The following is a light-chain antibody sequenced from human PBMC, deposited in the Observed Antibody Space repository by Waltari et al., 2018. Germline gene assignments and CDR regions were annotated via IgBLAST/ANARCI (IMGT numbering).Light chain of an antibody. Sequence: AEVTQSPLSLPVTLGQPASISCSSCQSLVHSDGNTYLNWFQQRPGQSPRRLIYKASNLESGVPDRFSGSGSGTDFILKISRVEAEDVGVYYCMQAKHWPYTFGHGTKLDIK. CDR3: MQAKHWPYT. J-gene: IGKJ2*01. CDR1: QSLVHSDGNTY. V-gene: IGKV2-30*02. CDR2: KAS.